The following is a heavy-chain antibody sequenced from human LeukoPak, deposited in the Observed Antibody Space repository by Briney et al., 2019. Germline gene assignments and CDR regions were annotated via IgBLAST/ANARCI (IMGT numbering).Heavy chain of an antibody. CDR3: ARGGAPKRERHSYYYYYYMDV. J-gene: IGHJ6*03. CDR1: GYTFTSYG. CDR2: ISAYNGNT. Sequence: GASVKVSCKASGYTFTSYGISWVRQAPGQGLEWMGWISAYNGNTNYAQKLQGRVTMTTDTSTSTAYMELGSLRSDDTAVYYCARGGAPKRERHSYYYYYYMDVWGKGTTVTVSS. V-gene: IGHV1-18*01. D-gene: IGHD5-12*01.